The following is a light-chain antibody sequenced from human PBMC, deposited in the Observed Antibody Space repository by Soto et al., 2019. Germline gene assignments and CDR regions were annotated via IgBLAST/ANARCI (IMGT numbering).Light chain of an antibody. CDR2: GAS. V-gene: IGKV3-15*01. Sequence: VVMTQSPATLSVSPEERATLSCMSSQSVSSNLAWYQKKPGQAPRLLIYGASTRATGIPARFSGSGSGTEFTLTVSSLQSEDFAVYYCQQYNNWPPITFGQGTRLEI. CDR1: QSVSSN. CDR3: QQYNNWPPIT. J-gene: IGKJ5*01.